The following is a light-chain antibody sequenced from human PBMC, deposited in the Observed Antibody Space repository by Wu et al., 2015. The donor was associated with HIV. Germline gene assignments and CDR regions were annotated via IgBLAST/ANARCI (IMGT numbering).Light chain of an antibody. V-gene: IGKV3-11*01. CDR1: QSITVS. CDR2: DAS. CDR3: QQRSNWPRT. Sequence: EIVLTQSPATLALSPGERATLSCRASQSITVSLAWYQQTPGQAPRLLIYDASNRATGIPPRFSGSGSGTDFTLTISSLEPEDFAVYYCQQRSNWPRTFGQGTKLEIK. J-gene: IGKJ2*01.